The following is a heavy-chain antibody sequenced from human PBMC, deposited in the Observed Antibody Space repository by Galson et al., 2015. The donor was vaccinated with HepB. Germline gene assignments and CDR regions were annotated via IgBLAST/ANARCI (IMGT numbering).Heavy chain of an antibody. J-gene: IGHJ4*02. CDR3: AKVHPMWELLIPIAGVYFDY. Sequence: SLRLSCAASGFTFSSYAMSWVRQAPGKGLEWVSAISGSGGSTYYADSVKGRSTISRDNSKNTLYLQMNSLRAEDTAVYYCAKVHPMWELLIPIAGVYFDYWGQGTLVTVSS. V-gene: IGHV3-23*01. D-gene: IGHD1-26*01. CDR2: ISGSGGST. CDR1: GFTFSSYA.